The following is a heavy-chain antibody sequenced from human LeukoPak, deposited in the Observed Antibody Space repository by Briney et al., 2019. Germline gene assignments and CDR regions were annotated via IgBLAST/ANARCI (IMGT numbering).Heavy chain of an antibody. V-gene: IGHV4-34*01. CDR1: GGSFSGYY. J-gene: IGHJ6*03. CDR3: AREGLAVAGTNYYYYMDV. Sequence: SETLSLTCAVYGGSFSGYYWSWIRQPPGKGLEWIGEINHSGSTNYNPSLKSRVTMSVDTSKNQFSLKLSSVTAADTAVYYCAREGLAVAGTNYYYYMDVWGKGTTVTVSS. CDR2: INHSGST. D-gene: IGHD6-19*01.